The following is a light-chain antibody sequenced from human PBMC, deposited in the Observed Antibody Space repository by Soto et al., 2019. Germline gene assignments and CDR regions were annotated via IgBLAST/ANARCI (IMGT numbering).Light chain of an antibody. J-gene: IGLJ2*01. CDR1: STDVGGNNY. CDR3: SSHVGTSTPHVV. V-gene: IGLV2-14*03. Sequence: QSALTQPASVSGSPGQSITIPCTGTSTDVGGNNYVSWYQQYPGKAPKLIIYHVSDRPSGVSNRFSGSKSGSTASLTISGLQAEDEADYYCSSHVGTSTPHVVFGGGTKLTVL. CDR2: HVS.